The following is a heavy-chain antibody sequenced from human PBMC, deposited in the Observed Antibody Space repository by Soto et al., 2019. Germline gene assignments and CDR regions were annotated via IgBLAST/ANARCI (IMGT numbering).Heavy chain of an antibody. CDR2: IYYSGST. J-gene: IGHJ4*02. V-gene: IGHV4-31*03. CDR3: ARESSPPGYYFDY. Sequence: SETLSLTCTVSGGSISSGGYYWSWIRQHPGKGLGWIGYIYYSGSTYYNPSLKSRVTISVDTSKNQFSLKLSSVTAADTAVYYCARESSPPGYYFDYWGQGTLVTVSS. CDR1: GGSISSGGYY.